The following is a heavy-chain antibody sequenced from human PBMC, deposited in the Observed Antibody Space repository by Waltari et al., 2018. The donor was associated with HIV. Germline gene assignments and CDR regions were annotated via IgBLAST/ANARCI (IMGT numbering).Heavy chain of an antibody. J-gene: IGHJ6*02. CDR2: IYPGDSDT. V-gene: IGHV5-51*01. CDR1: GYSFTSYW. D-gene: IGHD1-26*01. Sequence: EVQLVQSGAEVKKPGESLKISCKGSGYSFTSYWIGWVRQMPGKGLEWMGIIYPGDSDTRDSPSFQGQVTISADKSISTAYLQWSSLKASDTAMYYCARHAGATAHDYYYYGMDVWGQGTTVTVSS. CDR3: ARHAGATAHDYYYYGMDV.